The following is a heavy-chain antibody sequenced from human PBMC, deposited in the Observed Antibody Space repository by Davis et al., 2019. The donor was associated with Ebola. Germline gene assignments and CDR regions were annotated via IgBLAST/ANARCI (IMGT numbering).Heavy chain of an antibody. J-gene: IGHJ5*02. CDR3: ARVNAVTGYSRFDP. CDR1: GFIFSDYY. CDR2: INWNGGST. Sequence: GESLKISCAASGFIFSDYYMNWVRQAPGKGLEWVSGINWNGGSTGYADSVKGRFTISRDNARNSLYLQMSSLRGEDTAVYHCARVNAVTGYSRFDPWGQGTLVTVSS. V-gene: IGHV3-20*01. D-gene: IGHD3-9*01.